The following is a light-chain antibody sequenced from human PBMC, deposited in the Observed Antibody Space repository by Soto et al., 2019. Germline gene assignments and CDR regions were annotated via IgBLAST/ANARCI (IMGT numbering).Light chain of an antibody. CDR1: QSVGSF. CDR3: QQRSDWPLT. CDR2: DAF. J-gene: IGKJ1*01. Sequence: EIVLTQSPATLSLSPGERATLSCRASQSVGSFLAWYQQKPGQAPRLLIYDAFNRATGIPARFSGSGSGTDFTLTISSLEPVDFAVYYCQQRSDWPLTFGRGTKVEVK. V-gene: IGKV3-11*01.